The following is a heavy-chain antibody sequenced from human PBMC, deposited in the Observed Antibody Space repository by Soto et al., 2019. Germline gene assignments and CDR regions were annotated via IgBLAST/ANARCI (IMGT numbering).Heavy chain of an antibody. Sequence: GGSLRLSCAASGFPFGSYAMHWVRQAPGKGLEWVAVISYDGSNKYYADSVKGRFTISRDNSKNTLYLQMNSLRAEDTAVYYCARDPLWGTAMVLWYFDLWGRGTLVTVSS. CDR1: GFPFGSYA. J-gene: IGHJ2*01. CDR3: ARDPLWGTAMVLWYFDL. CDR2: ISYDGSNK. D-gene: IGHD5-18*01. V-gene: IGHV3-30-3*01.